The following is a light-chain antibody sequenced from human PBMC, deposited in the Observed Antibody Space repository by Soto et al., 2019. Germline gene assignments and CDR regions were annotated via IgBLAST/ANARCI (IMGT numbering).Light chain of an antibody. CDR1: SSNIGNNY. CDR3: GTWDSSLSVWV. CDR2: DNN. Sequence: QSALTQPPSVSAAPGQKVTISCSGSSSNIGNNYVSWYQQLPGTAPKLLLYDNNKRPSGIPDRFSGSKSGTSATLGITGLQTGDEADYYCGTWDSSLSVWVFGGGTKLTVL. V-gene: IGLV1-51*01. J-gene: IGLJ3*02.